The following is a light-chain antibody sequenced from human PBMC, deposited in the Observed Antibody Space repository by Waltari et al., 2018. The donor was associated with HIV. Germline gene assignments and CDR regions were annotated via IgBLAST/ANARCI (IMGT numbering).Light chain of an antibody. J-gene: IGKJ4*01. V-gene: IGKV3-15*01. CDR1: PRFRSH. CDR3: HQYNNWPLT. Sequence: VVITQSPATLSVSPGEGATLSCRASPRFRSHVAWYQQKPGQAPRLLIYAASTRATDLPARFSGSGSGTEFTLTITSLQSEDFALYFCHQYNNWPLTFGGGTKVEIK. CDR2: AAS.